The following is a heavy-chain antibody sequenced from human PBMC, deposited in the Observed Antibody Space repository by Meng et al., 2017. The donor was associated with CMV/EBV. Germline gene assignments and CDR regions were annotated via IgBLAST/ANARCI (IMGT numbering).Heavy chain of an antibody. CDR1: GGSFSGYY. Sequence: SETLSLTCAVYGGSFSGYYWSWIRQPPGKGLEWIGEINHSGSTNYNPSLKSRVTIPVDTSKNQFSLKLSSVTAADTAVYYCARAHEANWFDPWGQGTLVTVSS. CDR2: INHSGST. J-gene: IGHJ5*02. CDR3: ARAHEANWFDP. V-gene: IGHV4-34*01.